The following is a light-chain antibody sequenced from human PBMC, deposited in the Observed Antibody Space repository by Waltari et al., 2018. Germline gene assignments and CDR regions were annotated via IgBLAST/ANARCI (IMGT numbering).Light chain of an antibody. Sequence: DIVMTQSPDSLAVSLGERATINCKSRQSVLYNSDNKNYLAWYQQKPGQPPKLLIYWATTRESGVPDRFSGSGSGTYFTLTISSLQAEDVAVYYCQQYYSIPFTFGPGTKVDIK. CDR3: QQYYSIPFT. J-gene: IGKJ3*01. V-gene: IGKV4-1*01. CDR1: QSVLYNSDNKNY. CDR2: WAT.